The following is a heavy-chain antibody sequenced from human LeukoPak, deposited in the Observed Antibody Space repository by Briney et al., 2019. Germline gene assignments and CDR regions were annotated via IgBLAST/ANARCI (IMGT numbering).Heavy chain of an antibody. CDR1: GFTFSSYA. CDR3: AKSRDSSGYLGLSGY. J-gene: IGHJ4*02. Sequence: GGSLRLSCAASGFTFSSYAMSWVRQAPGKGLEWVSAIGGSGGSTYYADSVEGRFTISRDNSKNTLYLQMNSLRAEDTAVYYCAKSRDSSGYLGLSGYWGQGTLVTVSS. V-gene: IGHV3-23*01. CDR2: IGGSGGST. D-gene: IGHD3-22*01.